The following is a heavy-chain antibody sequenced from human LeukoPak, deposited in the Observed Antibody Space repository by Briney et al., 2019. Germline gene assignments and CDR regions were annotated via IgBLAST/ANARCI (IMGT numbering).Heavy chain of an antibody. D-gene: IGHD2-15*01. CDR1: GYTFTSYG. J-gene: IGHJ4*02. V-gene: IGHV1-18*01. CDR2: ISAYNGNT. Sequence: KVSCKASGYTFTSYGISWVRQAPGQGLEWMGWISAYNGNTNYAQKLQGRVTMTTDTSTSTAYMELRSLRSDDTAVYYCARVLGYCSGGSCYEYFDYWGQGTLVTVSS. CDR3: ARVLGYCSGGSCYEYFDY.